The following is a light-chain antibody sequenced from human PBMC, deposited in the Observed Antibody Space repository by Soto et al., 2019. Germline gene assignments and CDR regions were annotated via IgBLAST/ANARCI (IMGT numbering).Light chain of an antibody. J-gene: IGLJ1*01. CDR2: DDS. CDR3: QVWDQSSDHPYV. V-gene: IGLV3-21*02. CDR1: HIGSKS. Sequence: SYELTQPPSVSVAPGQTARITCGGNHIGSKSVHWYQQKPGQAPVLGVYDDSDRPSGIPERFSGSNSVTTATLTISRVEAGDEADYYCQVWDQSSDHPYVFGTGTKVTVL.